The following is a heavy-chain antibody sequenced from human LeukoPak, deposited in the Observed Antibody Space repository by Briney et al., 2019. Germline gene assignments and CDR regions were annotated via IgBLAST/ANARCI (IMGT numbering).Heavy chain of an antibody. D-gene: IGHD6-13*01. Sequence: SETLSLTCAVSGGSISSGGYSWSWIRQPPGKGLEWIGYIYYSGSTYYNPSLKSRVTISVDTSKNQFSLKLSSVTAADTAVYYCARATTGTGAFDIWGQGTMVTVSS. J-gene: IGHJ3*02. V-gene: IGHV4-30-2*01. CDR2: IYYSGST. CDR3: ARATTGTGAFDI. CDR1: GGSISSGGYS.